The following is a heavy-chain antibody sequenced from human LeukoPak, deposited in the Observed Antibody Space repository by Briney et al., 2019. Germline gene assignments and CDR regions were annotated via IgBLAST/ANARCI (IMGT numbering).Heavy chain of an antibody. Sequence: SGTLSLTCTVSGGSISSGNYYWSWIRQPAGKGLEWIGRIYTSGSTNYNPSLKSRVTISVDTSKNQFSLKLSSVNAADTAVYYCARDVMLPPYYYYYYMDVWGKGTTVTVSS. D-gene: IGHD2-15*01. CDR3: ARDVMLPPYYYYYYMDV. CDR1: GGSISSGNYY. J-gene: IGHJ6*03. V-gene: IGHV4-61*02. CDR2: IYTSGST.